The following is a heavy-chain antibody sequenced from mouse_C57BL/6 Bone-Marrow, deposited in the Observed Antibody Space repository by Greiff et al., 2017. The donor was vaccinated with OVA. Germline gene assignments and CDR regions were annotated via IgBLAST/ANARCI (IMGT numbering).Heavy chain of an antibody. CDR3: ARWGYQAWFAY. V-gene: IGHV1-52*01. Sequence: QVQLQQPGAELVRPGSSVKLSCKASGYTFTSYWMHWVKQRPIQGLEWIGNIDPSDSETHYNQKFKDKATLTVDNSSSTAYMQLSSLTSEDSAVDYCARWGYQAWFAYWGQGTLVTVSA. J-gene: IGHJ3*01. CDR1: GYTFTSYW. D-gene: IGHD3-1*01. CDR2: IDPSDSET.